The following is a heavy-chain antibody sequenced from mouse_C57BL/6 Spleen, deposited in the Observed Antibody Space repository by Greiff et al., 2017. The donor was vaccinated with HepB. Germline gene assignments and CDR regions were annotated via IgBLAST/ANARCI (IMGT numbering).Heavy chain of an antibody. V-gene: IGHV1-54*01. Sequence: VQLQQSGAELVRPGTSVKVSCKASGYAFTNYLIEWVKQRPGQGLEWIGVINPGSGGTNYNEKFKGKAKLTADKSASTAYMQLSSLTSEDSAVYFCARRLLRYPYYAMDYWGQRTSVTVSS. J-gene: IGHJ4*01. CDR3: ARRLLRYPYYAMDY. CDR2: INPGSGGT. D-gene: IGHD1-1*01. CDR1: GYAFTNYL.